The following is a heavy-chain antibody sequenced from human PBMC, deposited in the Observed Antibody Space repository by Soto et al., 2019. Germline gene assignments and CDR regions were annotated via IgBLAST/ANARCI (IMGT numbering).Heavy chain of an antibody. V-gene: IGHV4-39*01. Sequence: PSETLSLTCTVSSGSIISSNYYWAWIRQPPEKGLEWIATIYYSGSTYYSPSLKSRVTISVDTPKNQFSLRLASVTAADTAVYYCARLNKPGWFDPWGQGTLVTVSS. CDR2: IYYSGST. J-gene: IGHJ5*02. CDR1: SGSIISSNYY. CDR3: ARLNKPGWFDP.